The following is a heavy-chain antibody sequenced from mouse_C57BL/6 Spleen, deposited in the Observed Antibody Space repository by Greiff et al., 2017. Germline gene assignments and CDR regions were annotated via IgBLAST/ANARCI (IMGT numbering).Heavy chain of an antibody. CDR2: INPNNGGT. J-gene: IGHJ1*03. V-gene: IGHV1-22*01. CDR1: GYTFTDDN. D-gene: IGHD1-1*01. CDR3: ARRGYGSLYWYFDV. Sequence: EVQLQQSGPELVKPGASVKMSCKASGYTFTDDNMHWVKQSHGKSLEWIGYINPNNGGTSSNQKLKGKANLPVNKSSSTAYMELRSLTSEDSAVYYCARRGYGSLYWYFDVWGTGTTVTVSS.